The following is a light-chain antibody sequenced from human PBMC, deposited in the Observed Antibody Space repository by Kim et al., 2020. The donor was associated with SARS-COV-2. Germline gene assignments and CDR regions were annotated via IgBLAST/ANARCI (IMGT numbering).Light chain of an antibody. CDR1: TSDIGAFNY. CDR2: DVT. CDR3: SSYRSGTIWV. Sequence: QSALTQPASVSGSPGQSITISCTGTTSDIGAFNYVSWYQQNPEKAPKLVIYDVTNRPAGVSNRFSGSKSGNTASLTISGLQADDEADYYCSSYRSGTIWVFGGGTQLTVL. V-gene: IGLV2-14*01. J-gene: IGLJ3*02.